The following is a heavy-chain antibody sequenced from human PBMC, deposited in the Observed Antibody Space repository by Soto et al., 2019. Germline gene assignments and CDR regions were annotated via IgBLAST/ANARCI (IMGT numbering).Heavy chain of an antibody. J-gene: IGHJ5*02. V-gene: IGHV4-4*07. CDR3: ARLEYSSSSGPSWGFDP. CDR2: IYTSGST. CDR1: GGSISSYY. D-gene: IGHD6-6*01. Sequence: SETLSLTCTVSGGSISSYYWSWIRQSAGKGLEWIGRIYTSGSTNYNPSLKSRVTMSVDTSKNQFSLKLSSVTAADTAVYYCARLEYSSSSGPSWGFDPWGQGTLVTVSS.